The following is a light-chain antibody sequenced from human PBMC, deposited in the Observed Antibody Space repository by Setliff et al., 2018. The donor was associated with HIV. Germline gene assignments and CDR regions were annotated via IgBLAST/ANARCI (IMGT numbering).Light chain of an antibody. Sequence: QSVLTQPASVSGSPGQSVFISCTGSSSDIGVYDYVSWYQQHPGNAPKLILYDVSDRPSGVPDRFSGSKSGNTASLTISGLQPEDEADYYCNSYTNTDTVVFGTGTKVTVL. V-gene: IGLV2-14*03. CDR2: DVS. CDR3: NSYTNTDTVV. CDR1: SSDIGVYDY. J-gene: IGLJ1*01.